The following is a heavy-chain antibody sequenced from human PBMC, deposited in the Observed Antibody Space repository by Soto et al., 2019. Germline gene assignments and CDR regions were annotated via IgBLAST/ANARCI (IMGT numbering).Heavy chain of an antibody. V-gene: IGHV1-58*02. J-gene: IGHJ4*02. D-gene: IGHD3-9*01. CDR3: AAFPHDILTGYYNVYYFDY. CDR2: IVVGSGNT. CDR1: GFTFTSSA. Sequence: SVKVSCKASGFTFTSSAMQWVRQARGQRLEWIGWIVVGSGNTNYAQKFQERVTITRDMSTSTAYMELSSLRSEDTAVYYCAAFPHDILTGYYNVYYFDYWGQGTLVTVSS.